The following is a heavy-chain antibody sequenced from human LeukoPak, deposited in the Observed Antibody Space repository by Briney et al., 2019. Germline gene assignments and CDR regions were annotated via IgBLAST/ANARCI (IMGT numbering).Heavy chain of an antibody. Sequence: SETLSLTCTVSGGSISSSSYYWGWIRQPPGKGLEWIGSIYYSGSTYYNPSLKSRVTISVDTSKNQFSLKLSSVTAADTAVYYCARVVRIFGVVQGLHYFDYWGQGTLVTVSS. CDR1: GGSISSSSYY. D-gene: IGHD3-3*01. CDR3: ARVVRIFGVVQGLHYFDY. V-gene: IGHV4-39*07. J-gene: IGHJ4*02. CDR2: IYYSGST.